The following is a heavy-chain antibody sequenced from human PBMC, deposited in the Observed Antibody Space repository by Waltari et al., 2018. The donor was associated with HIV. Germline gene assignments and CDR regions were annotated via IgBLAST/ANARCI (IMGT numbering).Heavy chain of an antibody. J-gene: IGHJ4*02. Sequence: DSLKGRFTISRDNAKTSLYLQMNSLRADDTAVYYCARTLARDGPIDFWGQGTLVTVSS. D-gene: IGHD3-16*01. V-gene: IGHV3-21*01. CDR3: ARTLARDGPIDF.